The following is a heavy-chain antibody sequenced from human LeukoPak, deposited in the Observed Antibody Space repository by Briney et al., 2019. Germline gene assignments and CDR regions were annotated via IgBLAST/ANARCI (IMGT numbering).Heavy chain of an antibody. J-gene: IGHJ4*01. CDR2: IYYGGST. D-gene: IGHD1-26*01. V-gene: IGHV4-34*01. CDR3: ARLVGATPPDY. CDR1: GEPSIGYF. Sequence: SETLSLTCAVYGEPSIGYFWGWIRQPPGKGLEWIGSIYYGGSTHYNPSLKSRVTMSVDTSKNRFSLKLTSVTAADTAVYYCARLVGATPPDYWGQGSLVTVSS.